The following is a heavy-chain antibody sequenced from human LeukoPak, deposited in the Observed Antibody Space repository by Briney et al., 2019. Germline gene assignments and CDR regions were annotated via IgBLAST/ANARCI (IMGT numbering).Heavy chain of an antibody. V-gene: IGHV4-39*01. D-gene: IGHD7-27*01. CDR1: GASISVDGHY. CDR2: IHHTGTT. CDR3: ARHASGEPPRY. Sequence: PSETLSLTCIVSGASISVDGHYWAWIRRPPGKGLEWVASIHHTGTTYYNPSLKSRVTISGDRSKNQYSLQFTSVIAADTAVYYGARHASGEPPRYWGQGTLVTVSS. J-gene: IGHJ4*02.